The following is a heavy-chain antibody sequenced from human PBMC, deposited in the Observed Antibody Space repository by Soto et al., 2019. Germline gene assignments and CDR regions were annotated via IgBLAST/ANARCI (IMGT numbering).Heavy chain of an antibody. V-gene: IGHV1-3*01. CDR3: ARTGPYYYYYYMDV. CDR2: INAGNGNT. Sequence: QVQLVQSGAEVKKPGASVKVSCKASGYTFTSYAMHWVRQAPGQRLEWMGWINAGNGNTKYSQKFQGRVTNTRDTSASTAYMELSSLRSEDTAVYYCARTGPYYYYYYMDVWGKGTTVTVSS. CDR1: GYTFTSYA. J-gene: IGHJ6*03.